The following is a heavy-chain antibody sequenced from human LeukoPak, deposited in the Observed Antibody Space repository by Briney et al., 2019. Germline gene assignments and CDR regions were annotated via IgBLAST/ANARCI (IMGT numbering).Heavy chain of an antibody. CDR3: AKDYCGGDCYSGWYFDL. V-gene: IGHV3-9*01. Sequence: GGSLRLSCAASGFTFDDYAMHWVRQAPGKGLEWVSGISYNSDTIAYADSVKGRFTISRDNAKNSLYLQMNSLGAEDTALYYCAKDYCGGDCYSGWYFDLWGRGTLVTVSS. CDR1: GFTFDDYA. D-gene: IGHD2-21*02. J-gene: IGHJ2*01. CDR2: ISYNSDTI.